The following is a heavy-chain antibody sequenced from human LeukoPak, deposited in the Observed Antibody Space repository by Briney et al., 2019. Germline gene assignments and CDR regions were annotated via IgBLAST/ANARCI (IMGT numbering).Heavy chain of an antibody. Sequence: SVKVSCKAPGGTFSSYAISWVRQAPGQGLEWMGRIIPIFGTANYAQKFQGRVTITTDESTSTAYMELSSLRSEDTAVYYCARDYYDSSGYYAFDIWGQGTMVTVSS. CDR2: IIPIFGTA. D-gene: IGHD3-22*01. J-gene: IGHJ3*02. CDR3: ARDYYDSSGYYAFDI. V-gene: IGHV1-69*05. CDR1: GGTFSSYA.